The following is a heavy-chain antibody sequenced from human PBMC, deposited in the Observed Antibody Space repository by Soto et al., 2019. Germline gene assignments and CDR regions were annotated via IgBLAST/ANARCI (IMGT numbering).Heavy chain of an antibody. J-gene: IGHJ4*02. CDR2: IYSGGTT. CDR1: GFTVSNNY. D-gene: IGHD6-25*01. CDR3: ERDEGSSGVDY. Sequence: EVQLVESGGGLIQPGGSLRLSCAASGFTVSNNYMSWVRQAPGKGLEWDSVIYSGGTTSYPDSVKDRFPISRDNSNNPLYLQMNSLRAEDTAVYGLERDEGSSGVDYWYQGTLVTVSA. V-gene: IGHV3-53*01.